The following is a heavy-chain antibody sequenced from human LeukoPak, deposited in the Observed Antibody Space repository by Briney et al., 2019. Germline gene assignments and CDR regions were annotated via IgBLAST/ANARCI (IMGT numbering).Heavy chain of an antibody. Sequence: SETLSLTCAVSGGSISSQYWSWIRQPPGKGLDWIGFVYFTGRTRYNRSLQSRVTMSIDTSENKFSMKLTSVTAADTAVYYCARLLDNDSSGDHDTFAVWGRGTVVTVSS. CDR3: ARLLDNDSSGDHDTFAV. V-gene: IGHV4-59*11. CDR1: GGSISSQY. D-gene: IGHD3-22*01. CDR2: VYFTGRT. J-gene: IGHJ3*01.